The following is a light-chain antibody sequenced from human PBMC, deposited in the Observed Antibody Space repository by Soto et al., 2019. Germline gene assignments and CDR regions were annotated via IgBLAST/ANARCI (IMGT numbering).Light chain of an antibody. CDR3: GTWDSSLSAVV. J-gene: IGLJ2*01. V-gene: IGLV1-51*01. CDR1: SSNIGKDY. CDR2: DND. Sequence: QSALTQPPSVSAAPGQKVTISCSGGSSNIGKDYVSWYQQLPGTAPKLLIYDNDKRPSGIPDRFSGSKSGTSATLGITGLQTGDEADYYCGTWDSSLSAVVFGGGTKLTVL.